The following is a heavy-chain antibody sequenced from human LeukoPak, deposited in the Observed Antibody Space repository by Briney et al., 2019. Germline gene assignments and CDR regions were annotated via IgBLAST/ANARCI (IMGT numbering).Heavy chain of an antibody. J-gene: IGHJ3*01. CDR3: ARRIMVTFGGDPKRPDVFDV. Sequence: ASVKVSCKASGYTFNDYYIHWVRQAPGQGLEWVGWINPNTGSTNFPQTFQGRVTMTRDTSISTAYMELSRLTSDDTAVYYCARRIMVTFGGDPKRPDVFDVWGQGTMVTVSS. V-gene: IGHV1-2*02. CDR1: GYTFNDYY. D-gene: IGHD3-16*01. CDR2: INPNTGST.